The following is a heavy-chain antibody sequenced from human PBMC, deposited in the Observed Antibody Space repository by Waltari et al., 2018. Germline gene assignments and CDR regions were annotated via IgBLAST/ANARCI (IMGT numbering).Heavy chain of an antibody. V-gene: IGHV1-3*01. J-gene: IGHJ4*02. CDR2: INAGNGNT. CDR3: ARSQVRSWYYFDY. CDR1: GYTFTSYA. Sequence: QVQLVQSGAEVKKPGASVKVSCKASGYTFTSYAMHWVRQAPGQRLEWMGWINAGNGNTKYSQKFQGRVTITRDTSASTAYMELSSLRSEDTAVYYCARSQVRSWYYFDYWGQGTLVIVSS. D-gene: IGHD6-13*01.